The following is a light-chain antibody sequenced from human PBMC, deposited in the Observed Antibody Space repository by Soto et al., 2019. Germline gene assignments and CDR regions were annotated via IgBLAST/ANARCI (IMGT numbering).Light chain of an antibody. CDR3: QQYNNWPPWT. Sequence: EIVMTQSPAALSVSPGERATLSCRASQSVLNNLAWYQQKPGQAPRLLIYGASTRATGIPARFSGSGCGTEFTLTISSLQSEDSAVYYCQQYNNWPPWTFGQGTKVEIK. CDR2: GAS. J-gene: IGKJ1*01. V-gene: IGKV3-15*01. CDR1: QSVLNN.